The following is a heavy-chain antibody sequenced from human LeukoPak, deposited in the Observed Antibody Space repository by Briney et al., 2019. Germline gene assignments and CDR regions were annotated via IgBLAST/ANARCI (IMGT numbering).Heavy chain of an antibody. CDR3: ARDCSGGSCHGAFDI. V-gene: IGHV4-30-4*01. Sequence: ASETLSLTCTVSGASIRSGDYYWSWIRQPPGKGLEWIGYIYDSGSTYYNPSLKSRITISVDTSENRFSLKLSSVTATDTAVYYCARDCSGGSCHGAFDIWGQGTMVTVSS. J-gene: IGHJ3*02. CDR2: IYDSGST. D-gene: IGHD2-15*01. CDR1: GASIRSGDYY.